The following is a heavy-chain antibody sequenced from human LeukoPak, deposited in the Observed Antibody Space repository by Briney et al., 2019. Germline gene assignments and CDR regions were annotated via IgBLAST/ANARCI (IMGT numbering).Heavy chain of an antibody. Sequence: GGSLRLSCAASGFNFSTYDMHWVRQAPGKGLQWVAFIRSDGSDKYYGDSVKGRFTISRDNSKNTLFLQMNSLRIEDTAVYYCARDRDVVVPAAIGLWGQGTMVTVSS. D-gene: IGHD2-2*01. CDR1: GFNFSTYD. V-gene: IGHV3-30*02. J-gene: IGHJ3*01. CDR2: IRSDGSDK. CDR3: ARDRDVVVPAAIGL.